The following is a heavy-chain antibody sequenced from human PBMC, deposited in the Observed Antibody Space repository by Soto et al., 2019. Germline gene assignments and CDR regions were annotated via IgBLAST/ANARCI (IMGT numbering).Heavy chain of an antibody. Sequence: PSETLSLTCAVYGGSFSGYYWSWIRQPPGKGLEWIGEINHSGSTNYNPSLKSRVTISVDTSKNQFSLKLSSVTAEDTAVYYCERGGLKYYYGSGRGVDVWGQGTTVTVSS. CDR2: INHSGST. J-gene: IGHJ6*02. CDR3: ERGGLKYYYGSGRGVDV. D-gene: IGHD3-10*01. CDR1: GGSFSGYY. V-gene: IGHV4-34*01.